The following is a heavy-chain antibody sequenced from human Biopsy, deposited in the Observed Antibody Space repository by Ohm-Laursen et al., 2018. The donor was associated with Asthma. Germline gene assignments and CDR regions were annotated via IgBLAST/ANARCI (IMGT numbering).Heavy chain of an antibody. CDR3: ARCQVGYSSGWSLLLKKIYYSGMDV. V-gene: IGHV1-69*13. CDR2: IMIVFGTT. Sequence: GASVKASCKVPVGTFSNFAISWVRQAPGQGLEWLGGIMIVFGTTNYAQKSQGRVTITADESTSTAYMEVTSLRSEDTATYYRARCQVGYSSGWSLLLKKIYYSGMDVGGQGTAVTVSS. CDR1: VGTFSNFA. J-gene: IGHJ6*02. D-gene: IGHD6-19*01.